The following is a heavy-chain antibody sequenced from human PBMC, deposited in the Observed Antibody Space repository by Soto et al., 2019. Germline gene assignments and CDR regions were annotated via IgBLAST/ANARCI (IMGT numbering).Heavy chain of an antibody. J-gene: IGHJ6*02. CDR1: GFTVSSNY. V-gene: IGHV3-66*01. D-gene: IGHD5-18*01. Sequence: EGSLRLSCAASGFTVSSNYMSWVRQAPGKGLEWVSVIYSGGSTYYADSVKGRFTISRDNSKNTLYLQMNSLRAEDTAVYYCASSPIPLLGKLEKKTWIQLWPSEYYYYGMDVWGQGTTVTVSS. CDR2: IYSGGST. CDR3: ASSPIPLLGKLEKKTWIQLWPSEYYYYGMDV.